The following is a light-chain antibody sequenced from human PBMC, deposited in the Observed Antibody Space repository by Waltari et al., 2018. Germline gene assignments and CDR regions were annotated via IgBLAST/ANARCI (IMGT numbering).Light chain of an antibody. CDR3: CSYAGSSTYVL. Sequence: QSALTQPASVSGSLGQPITISCPGANSDVGTYNLVSWYQQHPGNAPKLRIYEGSKRAAGGSNRFSGSQSGNTASLTISGLQAEDDGECYCCSYAGSSTYVLFGGGTKLTVL. CDR1: NSDVGTYNL. J-gene: IGLJ2*01. CDR2: EGS. V-gene: IGLV2-23*01.